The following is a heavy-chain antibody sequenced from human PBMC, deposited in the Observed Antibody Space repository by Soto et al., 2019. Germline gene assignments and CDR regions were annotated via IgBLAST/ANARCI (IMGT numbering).Heavy chain of an antibody. CDR3: ASLRHYHNHLDL. CDR2: IDDSGST. CDR1: GGSINSGGYY. D-gene: IGHD1-1*01. J-gene: IGHJ2*01. V-gene: IGHV4-31*03. Sequence: QVQLQESGPGLVKPSQTLSLTGTVSGGSINSGGYYLSSIRQHPGKGLGGIGYIDDSGSTYSNPTLKSRVSISVDTSKHQFSLKLSSVTAADTAVYYCASLRHYHNHLDLWGRGTLVTVSS.